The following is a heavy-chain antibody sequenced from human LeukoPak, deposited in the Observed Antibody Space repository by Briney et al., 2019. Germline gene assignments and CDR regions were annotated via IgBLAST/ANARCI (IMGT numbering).Heavy chain of an antibody. D-gene: IGHD2-15*01. CDR2: INPSGGTT. CDR1: GYTFTTYY. V-gene: IGHV1-46*01. J-gene: IGHJ4*02. CDR3: ARGGSGTWFCHDY. Sequence: ASVKVSCKASGYTFTTYYIHWVRQAPGQGLEWMGIINPSGGTTSYTQNFQGRVTMTRDTSTSTVYMELTSLRSEDTAVYYCARGGSGTWFCHDYWGQGTLVTVSS.